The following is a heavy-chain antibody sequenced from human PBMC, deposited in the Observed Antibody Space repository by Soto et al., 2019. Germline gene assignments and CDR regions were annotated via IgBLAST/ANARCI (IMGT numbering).Heavy chain of an antibody. V-gene: IGHV1-69*13. CDR2: IIPIFGTA. CDR3: AREWRYSSSRMGAFDL. Sequence: SVKVSCKASGYTFSSYGISWVRQAPGQGLEWMGGIIPIFGTANYAQKFQGRVTITADESTSTAYMELSSLRSEDTAVYYCAREWRYSSSRMGAFDLWGQGTLVTVSS. J-gene: IGHJ5*02. D-gene: IGHD6-13*01. CDR1: GYTFSSYG.